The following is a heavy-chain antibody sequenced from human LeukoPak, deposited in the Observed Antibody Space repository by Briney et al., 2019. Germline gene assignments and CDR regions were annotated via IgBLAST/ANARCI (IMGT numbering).Heavy chain of an antibody. J-gene: IGHJ4*02. CDR3: ARGPPRAMVRGGHGDY. CDR2: INHSGST. V-gene: IGHV4-34*01. D-gene: IGHD3-10*01. Sequence: SETLSLTCAVYGGSFSGYYWSWIRQPPGKGLEGIGEINHSGSTNYNPSLKSRVTTSVDTSKNQFSLKLSSVTAADTAVYYCARGPPRAMVRGGHGDYWGQGTLVTVSS. CDR1: GGSFSGYY.